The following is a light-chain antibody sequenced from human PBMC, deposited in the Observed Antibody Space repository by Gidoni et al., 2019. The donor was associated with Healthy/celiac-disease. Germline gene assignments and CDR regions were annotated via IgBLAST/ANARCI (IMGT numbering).Light chain of an antibody. Sequence: EIVLTQSPATLSLSPGERATLSCMASQSVSSYLAWYQQKPGQAPSLLIYDASNRATGIPARFSGSGSGTDFTLTISSLEPEDCAVYYCQQRSNWPPALTFGGGTKVEIK. CDR3: QQRSNWPPALT. CDR1: QSVSSY. CDR2: DAS. V-gene: IGKV3-11*01. J-gene: IGKJ4*01.